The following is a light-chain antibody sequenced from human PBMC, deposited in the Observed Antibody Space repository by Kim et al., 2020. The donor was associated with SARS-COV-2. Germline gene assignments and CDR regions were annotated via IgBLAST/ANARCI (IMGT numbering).Light chain of an antibody. V-gene: IGLV3-19*01. CDR3: NSRDSSGNYLV. Sequence: SSELTQDPAVSVALGQTVRITCHGDSLRNYYASWYQQRPGQAPVLAMYHKTNRPSGIPERFSGSSSGNTASLTLTGAQAEDEADYYCNSRDSSGNYLVFG. CDR2: HKT. J-gene: IGLJ3*02. CDR1: SLRNYY.